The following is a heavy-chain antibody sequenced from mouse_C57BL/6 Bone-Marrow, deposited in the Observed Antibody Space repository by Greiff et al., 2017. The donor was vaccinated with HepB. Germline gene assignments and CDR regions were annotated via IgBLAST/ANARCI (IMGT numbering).Heavy chain of an antibody. D-gene: IGHD1-3*01. V-gene: IGHV1-50*01. CDR2: IDPSDSYT. CDR1: GYTFTSYW. J-gene: IGHJ3*01. Sequence: QVQLQQSGAELVKPGASVKLSCKASGYTFTSYWMQWVKQRPGQGLEWIGEIDPSDSYTNYNQKFKGKATLTVDTSSSTAYMQLSSLTSEDSAVYYCARWEWAYWGQGTLVTVSA. CDR3: ARWEWAY.